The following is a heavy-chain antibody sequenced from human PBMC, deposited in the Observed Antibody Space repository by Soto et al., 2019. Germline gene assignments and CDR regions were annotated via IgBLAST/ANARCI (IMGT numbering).Heavy chain of an antibody. J-gene: IGHJ5*02. CDR3: AREGARTSCVGDSCQELYTWLDP. CDR2: ILPIFERT. V-gene: IGHV1-69*06. D-gene: IGHD2-21*01. CDR1: GGTFSNYF. Sequence: QVHLVQSGTEVKKPGSSVRVSCKASGGTFSNYFLTWVRQVPGQGLEWMGGILPIFERTRSAQKFLGRVTFTADRDTDTRYIELTGLRSDDTAVYYCAREGARTSCVGDSCQELYTWLDPWGQGTLVTVSS.